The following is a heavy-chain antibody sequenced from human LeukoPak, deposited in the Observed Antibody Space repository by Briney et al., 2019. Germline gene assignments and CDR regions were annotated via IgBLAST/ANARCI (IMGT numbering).Heavy chain of an antibody. Sequence: GGSLRLSCAASGFTFSSYWMSWVRQAPGKGLEWVSAISGSGGSTYYADSVKGRFTISRDNSKNTLYLQMNSLRAEDTAVYYCAIFALGYCSGGSCYNWGQGTLVTVSS. V-gene: IGHV3-23*01. J-gene: IGHJ4*02. CDR2: ISGSGGST. D-gene: IGHD2-15*01. CDR1: GFTFSSYW. CDR3: AIFALGYCSGGSCYN.